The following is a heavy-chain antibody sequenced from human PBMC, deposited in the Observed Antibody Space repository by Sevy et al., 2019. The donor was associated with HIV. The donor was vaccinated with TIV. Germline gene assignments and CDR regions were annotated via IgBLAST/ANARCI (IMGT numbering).Heavy chain of an antibody. CDR3: AKDINRGCDSINCYTYYYYYYGLDA. J-gene: IGHJ6*02. V-gene: IGHV3-9*01. CDR2: VSWNSGAI. CDR1: GFAFGDYA. D-gene: IGHD2-2*02. Sequence: GGSLRLSCATSGFAFGDYAMHWVREAPGKGLEWVAGVSWNSGAIDYAASVKGRLTISRDHAKSSLYLQMNSLRAEDTALYYCAKDINRGCDSINCYTYYYYYYGLDAWGQGTTVTVSS.